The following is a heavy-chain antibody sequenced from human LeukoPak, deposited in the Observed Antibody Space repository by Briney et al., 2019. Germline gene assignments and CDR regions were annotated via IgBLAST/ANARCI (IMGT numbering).Heavy chain of an antibody. D-gene: IGHD2-2*01. Sequence: PGGSLRLSCSASGFTFSSYAMHWVRRAPGKGLEYVSAISSNGGSTYYADSVKGRFTISRDNSKNTLYLQISSLRAEDTAVYYCVKEGDCSSTSCSTNWFDPWGQGALVTVSS. CDR1: GFTFSSYA. CDR2: ISSNGGST. V-gene: IGHV3-64D*06. CDR3: VKEGDCSSTSCSTNWFDP. J-gene: IGHJ5*02.